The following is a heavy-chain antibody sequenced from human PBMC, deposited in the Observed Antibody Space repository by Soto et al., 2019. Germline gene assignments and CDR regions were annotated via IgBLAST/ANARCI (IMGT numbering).Heavy chain of an antibody. CDR1: GFTFSSYA. CDR3: AKGDNYDYIWGSYRQTHAFDI. CDR2: ISGSGGST. D-gene: IGHD3-16*02. V-gene: IGHV3-23*01. Sequence: GGSLRLSCAASGFTFSSYAMSWVRQAPGKGLEWVSAISGSGGSTYYADSMKGRFTISRDNSKNTLYLQMNSLRAEDTAVYYCAKGDNYDYIWGSYRQTHAFDIWGQGTMVTVSS. J-gene: IGHJ3*02.